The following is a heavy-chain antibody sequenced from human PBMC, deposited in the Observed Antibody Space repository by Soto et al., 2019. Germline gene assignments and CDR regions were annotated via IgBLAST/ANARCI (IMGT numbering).Heavy chain of an antibody. CDR3: ARRERYYGSPGWFDP. CDR2: VYYNENT. CDR1: GASINNFAYY. V-gene: IGHV4-39*01. J-gene: IGHJ5*01. D-gene: IGHD3-10*01. Sequence: SETLSLTCSVSGASINNFAYYWGWIRQPPGKGLEWIGTVYYNENTYYNPSLRSRVATSVDTAKDQFSLNLRSVTAADTAVYFCARRERYYGSPGWFDPWGQGTLVTVSS.